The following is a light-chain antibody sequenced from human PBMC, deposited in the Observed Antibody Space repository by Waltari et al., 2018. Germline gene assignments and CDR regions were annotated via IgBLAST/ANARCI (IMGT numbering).Light chain of an antibody. CDR1: QSVSSN. CDR3: QQYEKWPPA. J-gene: IGKJ2*01. Sequence: VMTQSPATLSVSPGERATLSCRASQSVSSNLAWYQRKPGQAPRLLIYGASTRATGIPARFSGTGSRAEFTLTISSLQSEDFAVYYCQQYEKWPPAFGQGTKLEIK. V-gene: IGKV3-15*01. CDR2: GAS.